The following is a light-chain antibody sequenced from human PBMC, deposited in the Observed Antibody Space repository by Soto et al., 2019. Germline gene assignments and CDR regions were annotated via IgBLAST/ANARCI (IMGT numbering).Light chain of an antibody. Sequence: DLQLTQSPSSLSASVGDRVTITCRASQTISRNLNWYQQKPGEAPRLLMYVVSTLQGGVPSRFSSSESGTDYTLTISSVQPDDFATYYCQQSYSIPYTFGQGTKLEIK. CDR2: VVS. J-gene: IGKJ2*01. CDR3: QQSYSIPYT. V-gene: IGKV1-39*01. CDR1: QTISRN.